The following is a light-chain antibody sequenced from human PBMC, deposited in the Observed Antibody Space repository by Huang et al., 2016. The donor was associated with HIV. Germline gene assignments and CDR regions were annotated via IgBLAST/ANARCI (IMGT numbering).Light chain of an antibody. Sequence: ILLTQSPATLPLSPGSRAPRSRKANQIITYYLAWYQHKPGQAPRLLISDASYRATRVPARFSGSVSGTDFTLTINSREPEDFAVYYCQQRSNWPLPFGGGTKVEIK. J-gene: IGKJ4*01. V-gene: IGKV3-11*01. CDR3: QQRSNWPLP. CDR2: DAS. CDR1: QIITYY.